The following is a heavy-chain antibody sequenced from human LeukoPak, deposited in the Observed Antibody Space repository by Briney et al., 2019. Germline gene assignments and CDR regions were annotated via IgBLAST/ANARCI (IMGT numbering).Heavy chain of an antibody. V-gene: IGHV4-31*03. Sequence: SETLSLTCTVSGGSISSGGYYWSWIRQHPGKGLEWIGYIYYSGSTYYNPSLRSRVTISVDTSKNQFSLKLSSVTAADTAAYYCARDGGPEAFDIWGQGTMVTVSS. CDR1: GGSISSGGYY. D-gene: IGHD2-15*01. CDR3: ARDGGPEAFDI. J-gene: IGHJ3*02. CDR2: IYYSGST.